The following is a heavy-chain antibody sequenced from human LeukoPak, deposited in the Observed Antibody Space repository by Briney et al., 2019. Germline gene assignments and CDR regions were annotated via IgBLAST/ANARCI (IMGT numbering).Heavy chain of an antibody. CDR1: GYTFTSYG. V-gene: IGHV1-18*01. D-gene: IGHD2-15*01. J-gene: IGHJ6*02. Sequence: GASVKVSCKASGYTFTSYGISWVRQAPGQGLEWMGWISAYNGNTIYAQKFQGRVTMTEDTSTDTAYMELSSLRSEDTAVYYCSCHSIAYYYYGMDVWGQGTTVTVSS. CDR2: ISAYNGNT. CDR3: SCHSIAYYYYGMDV.